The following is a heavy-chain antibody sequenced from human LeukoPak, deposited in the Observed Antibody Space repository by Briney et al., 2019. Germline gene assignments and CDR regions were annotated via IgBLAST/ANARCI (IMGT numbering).Heavy chain of an antibody. D-gene: IGHD2-15*01. Sequence: GASVKVSCKTSGYTFNSHGISWVRQAPGQGLEWMGWIRPYDGNTKYAQNFQGRVTMTTDTSTSTAYMELRSLRSDDTAVYYCARGIIGYYFDYWGQGTLVTVSS. J-gene: IGHJ4*02. CDR2: IRPYDGNT. CDR3: ARGIIGYYFDY. CDR1: GYTFNSHG. V-gene: IGHV1-18*01.